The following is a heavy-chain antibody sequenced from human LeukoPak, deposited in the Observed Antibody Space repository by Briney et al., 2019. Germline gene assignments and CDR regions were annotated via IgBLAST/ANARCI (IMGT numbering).Heavy chain of an antibody. CDR1: GFTFSGYD. J-gene: IGHJ4*02. Sequence: GGSLRLSCAACGFTFSGYDMHWVRQGTGKGLEWVSAIGTAGDTYYPGSLKGQFTISRENAKKSLYLQMNSLRAGDTAVYYCAREQSFDYWGQGTLVTVSS. CDR3: AREQSFDY. V-gene: IGHV3-13*03. CDR2: IGTAGDT. D-gene: IGHD1/OR15-1a*01.